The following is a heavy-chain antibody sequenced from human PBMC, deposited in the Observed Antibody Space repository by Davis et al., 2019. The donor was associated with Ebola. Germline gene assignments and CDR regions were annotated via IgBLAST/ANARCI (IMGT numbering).Heavy chain of an antibody. Sequence: GESLKISCAASGFTFSSYSMNWVRQAPGKGLEWVSSISSSSRYIYYADSVKGRFTISRDNAKNSLYLQMNSLRAEDTAVYYYARGDRFDYWGQGTLVTVSS. V-gene: IGHV3-21*01. CDR1: GFTFSSYS. CDR2: ISSSSRYI. J-gene: IGHJ4*02. D-gene: IGHD2-21*02. CDR3: ARGDRFDY.